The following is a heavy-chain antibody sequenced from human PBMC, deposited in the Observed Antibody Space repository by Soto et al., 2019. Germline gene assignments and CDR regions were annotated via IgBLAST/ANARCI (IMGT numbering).Heavy chain of an antibody. CDR1: GFTFSTYG. CDR3: AKDSGRGSADYYFDC. V-gene: IGHV3-30*18. CDR2: LSTDGRDK. Sequence: GESLKISCAASGFTFSTYGMHWVRQAPGKGLEWVAVLSTDGRDKYTADSVKGRFTISRDNSKNTLYLQMDSLRVEDTAVYYCAKDSGRGSADYYFDCWGQGTLVTVSS. D-gene: IGHD3-10*01. J-gene: IGHJ4*02.